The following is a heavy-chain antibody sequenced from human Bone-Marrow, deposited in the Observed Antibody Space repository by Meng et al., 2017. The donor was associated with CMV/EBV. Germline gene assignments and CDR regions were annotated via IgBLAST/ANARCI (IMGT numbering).Heavy chain of an antibody. CDR3: ARDFRFYGDYGYYYYGMDV. J-gene: IGHJ6*02. CDR1: GFTVSSNY. Sequence: GGSLRLSCAASGFTVSSNYMSWVRQAPGKGLEWVSVIYSGGSTYYADSVKGRFTISRDNSKNTLYLQMNSLRAEDTAVYYCARDFRFYGDYGYYYYGMDVWGQETTVT. CDR2: IYSGGST. V-gene: IGHV3-66*02. D-gene: IGHD4-17*01.